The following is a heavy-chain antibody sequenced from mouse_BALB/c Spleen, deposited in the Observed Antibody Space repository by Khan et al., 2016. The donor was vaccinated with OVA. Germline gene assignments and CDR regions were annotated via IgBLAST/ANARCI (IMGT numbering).Heavy chain of an antibody. J-gene: IGHJ3*01. D-gene: IGHD2-12*01. CDR3: ARSTYRYAFVY. V-gene: IGHV3-8*02. CDR1: GDSITSGY. Sequence: EVQLQELGPSLVKPSQTLSLTCSVSGDSITSGYWNWIRKFPGNKLEYMGYIIYTGYTYYNPSLKSRISITRHTSKNQYYLQLNSVTDEDTATYYCARSTYRYAFVYWGQGTLVTVSA. CDR2: IIYTGYT.